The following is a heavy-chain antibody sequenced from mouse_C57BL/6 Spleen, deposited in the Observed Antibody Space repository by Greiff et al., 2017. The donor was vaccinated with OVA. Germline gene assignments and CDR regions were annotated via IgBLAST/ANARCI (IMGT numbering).Heavy chain of an antibody. D-gene: IGHD3-1*01. V-gene: IGHV5-16*01. CDR1: GFTFSDYY. CDR2: INYDGSST. J-gene: IGHJ4*01. Sequence: VESEGGLVQPGSSMKLSCTASGFTFSDYYMAWVRQVPEKGLEWVANINYDGSSTYYLDSLKSRFIISRDNAKNILYLQMSSLKSEDTDTYYCARDRAPTYYAMDYWGQGTSVTVSS. CDR3: ARDRAPTYYAMDY.